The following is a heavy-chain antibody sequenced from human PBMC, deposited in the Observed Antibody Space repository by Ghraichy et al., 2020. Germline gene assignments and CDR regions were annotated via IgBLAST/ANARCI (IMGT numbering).Heavy chain of an antibody. Sequence: LSLTCAASGFTFSSYAMSWVRQAPGKGLEWVSAISGSGGSTYYADSVKGRFTISRDNSKNTLYLQMNSLRAEDTAVYYCAKESIGYSSGWYSVYWGQGTLVTVSS. CDR1: GFTFSSYA. CDR2: ISGSGGST. V-gene: IGHV3-23*01. D-gene: IGHD6-19*01. J-gene: IGHJ4*02. CDR3: AKESIGYSSGWYSVY.